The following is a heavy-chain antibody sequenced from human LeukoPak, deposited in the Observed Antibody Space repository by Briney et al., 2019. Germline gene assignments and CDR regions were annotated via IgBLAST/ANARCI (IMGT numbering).Heavy chain of an antibody. Sequence: SETLSPTCAVDGGSFSGYYWSWIRQPPGKGLEWIGEINQSGSTNYNPSLKSRVTISVDTSKNQFSLKLSSVTAADTAVYYCARGRNSYSSGWFRDYGMDVGGKGTTVTVSS. CDR2: INQSGST. D-gene: IGHD6-19*01. CDR3: ARGRNSYSSGWFRDYGMDV. J-gene: IGHJ6*04. V-gene: IGHV4-34*01. CDR1: GGSFSGYY.